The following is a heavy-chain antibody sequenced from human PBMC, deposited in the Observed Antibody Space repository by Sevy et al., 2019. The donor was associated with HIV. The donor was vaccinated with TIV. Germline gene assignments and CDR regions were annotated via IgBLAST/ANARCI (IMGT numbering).Heavy chain of an antibody. CDR3: TRHREDSNYGYYYGMDV. CDR2: IRSKANSYAP. CDR1: GFTFSGSA. J-gene: IGHJ6*02. V-gene: IGHV3-73*01. Sequence: GGSLRLSCAASGFTFSGSAMHWVRQASGKGLEWVGRIRSKANSYAPAYAASVKGRFTISRDDSKNTAYLQMNSLKTEDTAVYYCTRHREDSNYGYYYGMDVWGQGTTVTVSS. D-gene: IGHD4-4*01.